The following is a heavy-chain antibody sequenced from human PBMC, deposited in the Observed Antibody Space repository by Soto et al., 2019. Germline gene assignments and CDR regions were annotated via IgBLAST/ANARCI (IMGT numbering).Heavy chain of an antibody. CDR2: ISAGSLFI. Sequence: PGESLKISCAGSGFTFSAYNINWVRQAPGKGLEWVSSISAGSLFIYQPDSMKGRFTISRDDARNSVYLQMNSLTAEDTAVYYCARSPGVGVRGAYWGQGTLVTVSS. D-gene: IGHD3-16*01. J-gene: IGHJ4*02. CDR1: GFTFSAYN. CDR3: ARSPGVGVRGAY. V-gene: IGHV3-21*01.